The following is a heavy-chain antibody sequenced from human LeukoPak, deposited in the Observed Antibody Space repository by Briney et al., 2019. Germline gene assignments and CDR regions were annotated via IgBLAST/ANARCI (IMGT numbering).Heavy chain of an antibody. CDR3: AKVPTWYSSSWCYFDY. Sequence: GGSLRLSCAASGFTFSSYAMSWVRQAPGKGLEWVSAISGSGGSTYYADSVKGRFTISRDNSKNTLYLQMNSLRAEDTAVYYCAKVPTWYSSSWCYFDYWGQGTLVTVSS. CDR1: GFTFSSYA. D-gene: IGHD6-13*01. CDR2: ISGSGGST. V-gene: IGHV3-23*01. J-gene: IGHJ4*02.